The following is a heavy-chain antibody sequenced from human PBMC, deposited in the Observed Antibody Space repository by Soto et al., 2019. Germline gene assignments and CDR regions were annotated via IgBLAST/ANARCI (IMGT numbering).Heavy chain of an antibody. V-gene: IGHV3-15*01. CDR1: GFTFRDAG. J-gene: IGHJ5*02. CDR3: ITDHDGSRSYYIALCT. Sequence: QLVESGGGLVKPGGSLTLSCAASGFTFRDAGMTWVRQAPWKGLEWVGRIKNIPEGGTTDFAVCVKVRFTISRDDSKNTLSLHMNSLKSEDTAVSYCITDHDGSRSYYIALCTWGQGTRVTVSS. CDR2: IKNIPEGGTT. D-gene: IGHD3-10*01.